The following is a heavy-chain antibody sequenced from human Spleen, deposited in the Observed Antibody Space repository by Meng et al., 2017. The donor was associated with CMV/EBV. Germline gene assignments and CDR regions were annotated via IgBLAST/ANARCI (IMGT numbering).Heavy chain of an antibody. J-gene: IGHJ5*02. CDR3: ARGEEGISSWFDP. V-gene: IGHV1-69*05. D-gene: IGHD6-6*01. CDR1: GGTFSSYG. CDR2: IIPIFDTA. Sequence: SVKVSCKASGGTFSSYGISWVRQAPGQGLEWMGGIIPIFDTAKYAEKFQGRVTIIMDESTSTAHMELSSLRSEDTAVYYCARGEEGISSWFDPWGQGTLVTVSS.